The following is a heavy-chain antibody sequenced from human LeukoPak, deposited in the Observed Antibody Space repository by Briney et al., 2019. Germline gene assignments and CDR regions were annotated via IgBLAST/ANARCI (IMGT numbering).Heavy chain of an antibody. D-gene: IGHD6-13*01. Sequence: SETLSLTCTVSGVSISTYYWSWIRQPPGKGLEWIGYMYYTGNTNYNPSLKSRLTMSVDTSKNQFSLKLSSVTAADTAVYYCARVRIAAAGTVDYWGQGTLVTVSS. CDR3: ARVRIAAAGTVDY. CDR2: MYYTGNT. V-gene: IGHV4-59*12. CDR1: GVSISTYY. J-gene: IGHJ4*02.